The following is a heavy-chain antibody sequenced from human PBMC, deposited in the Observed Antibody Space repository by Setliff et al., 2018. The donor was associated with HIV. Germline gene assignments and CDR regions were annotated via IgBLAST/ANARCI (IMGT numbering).Heavy chain of an antibody. V-gene: IGHV4-4*08. J-gene: IGHJ6*03. CDR1: GGSINSYY. CDR3: ARGVNSGTYWGYYYYMDV. CDR2: KHTSGST. Sequence: LSLTCSVSGGSINSYYWNWVRQPPGKGLEWIAYKHTSGSTNYNPSLKSRVIISVDTSKNQFSLRLSPVTAADTAIYYCARGVNSGTYWGYYYYMDVWGKGTTVTVSS. D-gene: IGHD1-26*01.